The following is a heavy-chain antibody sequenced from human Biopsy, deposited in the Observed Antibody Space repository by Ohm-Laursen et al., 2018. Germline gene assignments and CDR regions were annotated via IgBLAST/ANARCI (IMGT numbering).Heavy chain of an antibody. Sequence: TLSLTCSVYGESFNGYYWSWIRQTPGKGLERIGEINHSGRTTYNPPLKSRLTISVDTSKNQFSQKVRSVTAADTAVYYCVGGVDYYDPYHYYALDVWGQGTTVTASS. CDR3: VGGVDYYDPYHYYALDV. V-gene: IGHV4-34*01. CDR1: GESFNGYY. D-gene: IGHD3-22*01. CDR2: INHSGRT. J-gene: IGHJ6*02.